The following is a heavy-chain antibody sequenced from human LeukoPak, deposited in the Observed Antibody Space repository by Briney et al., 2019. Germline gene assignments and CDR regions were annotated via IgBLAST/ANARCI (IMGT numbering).Heavy chain of an antibody. Sequence: GSLRLSCAASGFTFSDYSMNWVRQAPGKGLEWISYIGIDSGNTNYADSVKGRFTISGDKAKNSLYLQMNSLRVEDTAVYYCARDYKYAFDNWGQGTLVTVSS. J-gene: IGHJ4*02. CDR3: ARDYKYAFDN. CDR1: GFTFSDYS. D-gene: IGHD5-24*01. V-gene: IGHV3-48*01. CDR2: IGIDSGNT.